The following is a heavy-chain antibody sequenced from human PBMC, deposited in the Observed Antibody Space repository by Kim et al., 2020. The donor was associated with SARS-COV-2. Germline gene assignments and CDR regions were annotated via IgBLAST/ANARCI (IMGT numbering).Heavy chain of an antibody. D-gene: IGHD5-12*01. Sequence: GGSLRLSCAASGFTFSSYGMHWVRQAPGKGLEWVAVISYDGSNKYYADSVKGRFTISRDNSKNTLYLQMNSLRAEDTAVYYCASSGYSGYDSQFNYWGQG. CDR3: ASSGYSGYDSQFNY. V-gene: IGHV3-33*05. CDR2: ISYDGSNK. J-gene: IGHJ4*02. CDR1: GFTFSSYG.